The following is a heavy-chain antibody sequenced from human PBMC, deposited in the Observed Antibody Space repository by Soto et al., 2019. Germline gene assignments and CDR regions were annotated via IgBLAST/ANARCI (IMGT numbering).Heavy chain of an antibody. D-gene: IGHD3-3*02. V-gene: IGHV4-38-2*02. CDR2: VFHSGTP. J-gene: IGHJ4*02. Sequence: PSETLSLTCGVSGYSINSGYYWGWIPHPPGKGLEWIGSVFHSGTPYQNPSLKTRATISVHTSRNQFSLELDSVTAPDTAVYYCARDFGHPHHFWSWPDYWGQGSLVTVSA. CDR3: ARDFGHPHHFWSWPDY. CDR1: GYSINSGYY.